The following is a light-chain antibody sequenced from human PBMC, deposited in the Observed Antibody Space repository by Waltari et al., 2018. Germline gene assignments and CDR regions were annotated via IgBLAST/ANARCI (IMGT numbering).Light chain of an antibody. J-gene: IGKJ1*01. V-gene: IGKV1-39*01. CDR3: QQSYTTPRT. CDR2: AAS. CDR1: QSISSY. Sequence: DIQLTQSPSSLSASVGDRVTMTCRASQSISSYLNWYQQKPGKAPKPLIYAASSLQSGVPSRFSGSGSGTDFTLTISSLQPEDFATYDCQQSYTTPRTFGQGTKVEIK.